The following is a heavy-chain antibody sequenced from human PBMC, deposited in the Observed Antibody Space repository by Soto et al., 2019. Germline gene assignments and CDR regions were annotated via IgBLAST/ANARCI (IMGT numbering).Heavy chain of an antibody. Sequence: PSETLSLTCTVSGGSISTYYWSWIRQPPGKGVEWIGNVYYSGSTNYNPSLKSRLTISIDRSKNQFFLNLSSVTAADTAVYYCARQRAIAARYYYYYYGMDVWGQGATVTVSS. J-gene: IGHJ6*02. CDR2: VYYSGST. CDR1: GGSISTYY. D-gene: IGHD6-6*01. V-gene: IGHV4-59*01. CDR3: ARQRAIAARYYYYYYGMDV.